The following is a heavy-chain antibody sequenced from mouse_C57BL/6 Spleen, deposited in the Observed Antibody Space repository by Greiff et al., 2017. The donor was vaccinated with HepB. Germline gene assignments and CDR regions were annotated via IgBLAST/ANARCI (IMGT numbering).Heavy chain of an antibody. V-gene: IGHV14-4*01. J-gene: IGHJ2*01. Sequence: EVKLMESGAELVRPGASVKLSCTASGFNIKDDYMHWVKQRPEQGLEWIGWIDPENGDTEYASKFQGKATITADTSSNTAYLQLSSLTSEDTAVYYCTTYGSSHWGQGTTLTVSS. CDR3: TTYGSSH. CDR2: IDPENGDT. CDR1: GFNIKDDY. D-gene: IGHD1-1*01.